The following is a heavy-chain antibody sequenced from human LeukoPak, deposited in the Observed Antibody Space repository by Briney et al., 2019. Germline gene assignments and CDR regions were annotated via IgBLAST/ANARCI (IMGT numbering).Heavy chain of an antibody. V-gene: IGHV4-34*01. J-gene: IGHJ1*01. CDR3: ARVLAGAAAAEH. CDR2: INHSGST. D-gene: IGHD6-13*01. CDR1: GGSFSGYY. Sequence: SETLSLTCAVYGGSFSGYYWSWIRQPPGKGLEWIGEINHSGSTNYNPSLKSRVTISVDTSKNQFSLKLSSVTAADTAVYYCARVLAGAAAAEHWGQGTLVTVSS.